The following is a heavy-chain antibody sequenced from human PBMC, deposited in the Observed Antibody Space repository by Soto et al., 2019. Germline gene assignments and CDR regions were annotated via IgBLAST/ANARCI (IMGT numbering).Heavy chain of an antibody. CDR3: ARHYILYPTSGWFDP. Sequence: QLQLQESGPGLVKPSETLSLTCTVSGGSISSSSYYWGWIRQPPGKGLEWIGSIYYSGSTYYNPSLKSRVTISVDTSKNQFSLKLSSVTAADTAVYYCARHYILYPTSGWFDPWGQGTLVTVSS. V-gene: IGHV4-39*01. D-gene: IGHD2-8*01. CDR2: IYYSGST. J-gene: IGHJ5*02. CDR1: GGSISSSSYY.